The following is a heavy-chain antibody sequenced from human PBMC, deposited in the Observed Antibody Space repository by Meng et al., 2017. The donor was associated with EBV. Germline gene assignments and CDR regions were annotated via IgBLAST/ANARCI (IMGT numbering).Heavy chain of an antibody. CDR1: EFSFSNYV. CDR3: ARDLGITGTVLGY. CDR2: ISYDGSKK. J-gene: IGHJ4*02. Sequence: VELVESGGGVVQPGRSLRLSCAASEFSFSNYVMHWVRQAPGKGLEWVAVISYDGSKKYYADSVKGRFTTSRDNSKNTLYLQMSSLRPEDTAVYYCARDLGITGTVLGYWGQGTLVTVSS. V-gene: IGHV3-30-3*01. D-gene: IGHD1-20*01.